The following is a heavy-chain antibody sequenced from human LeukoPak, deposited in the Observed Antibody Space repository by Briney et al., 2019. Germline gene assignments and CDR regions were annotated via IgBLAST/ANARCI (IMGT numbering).Heavy chain of an antibody. V-gene: IGHV3-66*01. CDR2: IYSGGDT. CDR3: VRDRGAYYYETGY. J-gene: IGHJ4*02. D-gene: IGHD3-22*01. Sequence: GGSLRLSCAASGFSVSSNYMNWVRQAPGKGLEWVSVIYSGGDTYYAESVKGRFTISRDNSRNTLYLQMNNLRIEDTAVYYCVRDRGAYYYETGYWGQGILVTVSS. CDR1: GFSVSSNY.